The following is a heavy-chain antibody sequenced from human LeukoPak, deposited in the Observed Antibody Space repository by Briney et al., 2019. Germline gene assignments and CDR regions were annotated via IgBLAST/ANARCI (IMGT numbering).Heavy chain of an antibody. CDR1: GFTFSSYS. Sequence: GALRLSCASSGFTFSSYSMNWVRQAPGKGLEWVSYISSSSSTIYYADSVKGRFTISRDNAKNSLYLQMNSLRAEDTAVYYCAGGYSYYYGMDVWGQGTTVTVSS. J-gene: IGHJ6*02. CDR2: ISSSSSTI. V-gene: IGHV3-48*01. D-gene: IGHD1-26*01. CDR3: AGGYSYYYGMDV.